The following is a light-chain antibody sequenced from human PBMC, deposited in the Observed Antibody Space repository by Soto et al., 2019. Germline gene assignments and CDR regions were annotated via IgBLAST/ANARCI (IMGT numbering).Light chain of an antibody. Sequence: ATLTSSPRRRATLSFRASQSVSSYLAWYQQKPGQAPRLLIYDASNRATGIPARFSGSGSGTEFTLTISSLQSEDFGVYYCQQYNDWFSITFGQGTRLEI. CDR3: QQYNDWFSIT. V-gene: IGKV3D-15*01. CDR1: QSVSSY. J-gene: IGKJ5*01. CDR2: DAS.